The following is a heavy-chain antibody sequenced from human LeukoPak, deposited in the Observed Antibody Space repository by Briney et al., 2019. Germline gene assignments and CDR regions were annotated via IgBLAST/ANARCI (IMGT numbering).Heavy chain of an antibody. CDR3: AKSAGHQLVPYFDY. D-gene: IGHD6-6*01. Sequence: PGGSLRLSCAASGFTFSDSYMSWIRQAPGKGLGWVSYIASSGDVIDKSDSVKGRFTISRDNARNSLYLQMSSLRVEDTAVYYCAKSAGHQLVPYFDYWGQGTLVTVSS. CDR2: IASSGDVI. CDR1: GFTFSDSY. V-gene: IGHV3-11*04. J-gene: IGHJ4*02.